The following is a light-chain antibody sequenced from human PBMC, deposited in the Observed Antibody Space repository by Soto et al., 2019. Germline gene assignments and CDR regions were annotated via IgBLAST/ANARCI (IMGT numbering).Light chain of an antibody. Sequence: DIQMTQSPSSLSASXXDKVXFTCLASQSISTYLNWYEQKPGKAPNXXIYGASNLQSGVPSRFSGGGAGTDFTLTISSLQPEDFGTYYCQQSYTSPVTFGGGTKVDIK. J-gene: IGKJ4*01. CDR3: QQSYTSPVT. CDR1: QSISTY. V-gene: IGKV1-39*01. CDR2: GAS.